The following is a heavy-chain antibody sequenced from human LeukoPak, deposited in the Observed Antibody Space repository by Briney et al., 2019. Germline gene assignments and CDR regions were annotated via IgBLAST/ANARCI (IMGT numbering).Heavy chain of an antibody. CDR1: GFTFSKYG. V-gene: IGHV3-30*02. CDR2: IRDDGRNK. D-gene: IGHD4-17*01. J-gene: IGHJ4*02. CDR3: AKDLNYGDLLDY. Sequence: GGSLRLSCAASGFTFSKYGMYWVRQAPGKGLKWVAFIRDDGRNKYYTDSVKGRFTISRDNSKNTLYLRMNSLRAEDTGVYYCAKDLNYGDLLDYWGQGTLVTVSS.